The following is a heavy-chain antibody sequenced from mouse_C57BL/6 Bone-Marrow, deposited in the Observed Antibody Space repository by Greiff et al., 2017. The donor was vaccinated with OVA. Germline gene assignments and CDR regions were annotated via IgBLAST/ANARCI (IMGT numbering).Heavy chain of an antibody. V-gene: IGHV1-39*01. J-gene: IGHJ3*01. CDR3: ATTVVATKTWFAY. CDR1: GYSFTDYN. D-gene: IGHD1-1*01. CDR2: INPNYGTT. Sequence: EVQLQQSGPELVKPGASVKISCKASGYSFTDYNMNWVKQSNGKSLEWIGVINPNYGTTSYNQKFKGKATLTVDQSSSTAYMQLNSLTSEASAVYYCATTVVATKTWFAYWGQGTLVTVSA.